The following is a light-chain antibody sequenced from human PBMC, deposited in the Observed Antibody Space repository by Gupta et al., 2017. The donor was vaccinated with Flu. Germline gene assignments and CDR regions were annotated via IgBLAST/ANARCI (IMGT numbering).Light chain of an antibody. CDR3: AAWDDSLNGHYV. V-gene: IGLV1-44*01. Sequence: QSVLAQPPSASGTPGQRVTISCSGSNSNIGSNTVNWYQQVPGTAPKLLIYGNNQRPSGVPDRFSGSKSGTSASLAISGLQSEGEADYYCAAWDDSLNGHYVFGTGTKVTVL. J-gene: IGLJ1*01. CDR2: GNN. CDR1: NSNIGSNT.